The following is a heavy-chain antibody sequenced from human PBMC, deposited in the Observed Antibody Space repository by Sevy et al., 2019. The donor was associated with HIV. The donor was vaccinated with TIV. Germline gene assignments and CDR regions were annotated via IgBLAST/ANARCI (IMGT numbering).Heavy chain of an antibody. CDR1: GFNVSSNY. CDR3: ASDTITYYYDSSGYYTSGYGMDV. CDR2: IYSGANT. Sequence: GGSLRLSCAASGFNVSSNYMNWVRQAPGKGLEWVSVIYSGANTDYADSVKGRFTISRDTTKNTMYLQMNSLRAEDTAVYYCASDTITYYYDSSGYYTSGYGMDVWGQGTTVTVSS. V-gene: IGHV3-53*01. J-gene: IGHJ6*02. D-gene: IGHD3-22*01.